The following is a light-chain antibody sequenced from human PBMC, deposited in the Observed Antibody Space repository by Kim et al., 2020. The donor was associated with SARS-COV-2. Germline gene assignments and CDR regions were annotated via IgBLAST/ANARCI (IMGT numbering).Light chain of an antibody. V-gene: IGLV4-69*02. Sequence: AAVKLPGTLSRGHSNNAIAWHQQQPQKGPRYLMNVNSDGSHSKGDGIPDRFSGSSSGAERYLTISSLQSEDEADYFCQTWGTATVVFGGGTQLTVL. J-gene: IGLJ2*01. CDR1: RGHSNNA. CDR2: VNSDGSH. CDR3: QTWGTATVV.